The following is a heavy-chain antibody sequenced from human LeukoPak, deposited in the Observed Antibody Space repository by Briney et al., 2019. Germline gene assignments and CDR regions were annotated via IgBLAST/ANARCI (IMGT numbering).Heavy chain of an antibody. CDR3: ARHRVGATDY. CDR1: GGSFSGYY. Sequence: HSETLSLTCAVYGGSFSGYYWSWIRQPPGKGLEWIGEINHSGSTNYNPSLKSRVTISVDTSKNQFSLKLNSVTAADTAVYYCARHRVGATDYWGQGTLVTVSS. V-gene: IGHV4-34*01. D-gene: IGHD1-26*01. J-gene: IGHJ4*02. CDR2: INHSGST.